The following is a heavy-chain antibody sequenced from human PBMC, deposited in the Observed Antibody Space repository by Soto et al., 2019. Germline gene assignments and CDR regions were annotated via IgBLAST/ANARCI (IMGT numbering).Heavy chain of an antibody. CDR3: AKETYSGPLDY. CDR1: GFTFSSYG. V-gene: IGHV3-30*18. CDR2: ISYDGSNK. D-gene: IGHD2-15*01. Sequence: GGSLRLSCAASGFTFSSYGMHWVRQAPGKGLEWVAVISYDGSNKYYADSVKGRFTISRGNSKNTLYLQMNSLRAEDTAVYYCAKETYSGPLDYWGQGTLVTISS. J-gene: IGHJ4*02.